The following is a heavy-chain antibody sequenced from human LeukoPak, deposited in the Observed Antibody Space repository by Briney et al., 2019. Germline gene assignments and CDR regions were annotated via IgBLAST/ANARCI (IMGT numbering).Heavy chain of an antibody. CDR3: ARDLLPGIAAAVFDAFDI. Sequence: GGSLRLSCAASGFTFSSYSMNWVRQAPGKGLEWVSSISSSSSYIYYADSVKGRFTISRDNAKNSLYLQMNSLRAEDTAVYYCARDLLPGIAAAVFDAFDIWGQGTMVTVSS. J-gene: IGHJ3*02. D-gene: IGHD6-13*01. V-gene: IGHV3-21*01. CDR1: GFTFSSYS. CDR2: ISSSSSYI.